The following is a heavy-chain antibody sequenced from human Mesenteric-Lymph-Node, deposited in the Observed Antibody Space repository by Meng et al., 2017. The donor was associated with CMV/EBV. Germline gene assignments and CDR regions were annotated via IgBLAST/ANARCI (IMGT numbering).Heavy chain of an antibody. CDR3: ARDHTAMVRGELFYYGMDV. Sequence: ASVKVSCKASGYTFTGYYMHWVRQAPGQGLEWMGWINPNSGGTNYAQKFQGRVTMTRDTSTSTVYMELRSLRSEDTAVYYCARDHTAMVRGELFYYGMDVWGQGTTVTVSS. J-gene: IGHJ6*02. CDR1: GYTFTGYY. V-gene: IGHV1-2*02. D-gene: IGHD3-10*01. CDR2: INPNSGGT.